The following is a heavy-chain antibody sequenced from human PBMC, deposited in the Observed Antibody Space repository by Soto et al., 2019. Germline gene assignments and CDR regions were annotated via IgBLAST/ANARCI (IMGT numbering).Heavy chain of an antibody. CDR3: PRAVTWGLDV. J-gene: IGHJ6*02. D-gene: IGHD3-10*01. CDR1: GFTFSLYS. V-gene: IGHV3-48*02. Sequence: EVQLVESGGGLVQPGGSLRLSCAASGFTFSLYSMSWVRQAPGKGLEWVSYISRSSTGIHYADSVKGRFTISRDDATNSLHLQMNSPRDGDTAVYYCPRAVTWGLDVWGQGTTVSISS. CDR2: ISRSSTGI.